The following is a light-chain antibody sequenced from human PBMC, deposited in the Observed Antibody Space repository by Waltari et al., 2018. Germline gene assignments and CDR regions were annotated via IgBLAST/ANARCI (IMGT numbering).Light chain of an antibody. CDR1: QKISNN. V-gene: IGKV3-15*01. CDR3: LQYNDWPPLFT. CDR2: GPT. J-gene: IGKJ3*01. Sequence: EIEMTQSPAIMSVSPGERVTLSCRASQKISNNFAWYQQKPGQAPRLLSYGPTTRASGIPGRVRGSGSGTESTLTIYGLQSEDFAVYYFLQYNDWPPLFTFGPGTKVEIK.